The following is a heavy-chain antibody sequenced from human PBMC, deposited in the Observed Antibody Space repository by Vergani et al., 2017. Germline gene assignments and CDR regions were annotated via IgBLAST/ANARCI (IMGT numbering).Heavy chain of an antibody. J-gene: IGHJ4*02. CDR1: GFTLSNYD. V-gene: IGHV3-30*02. CDR2: IQFDGSNQ. Sequence: QVQLVESGGGVVQPGGSLRLSCATSGFTLSNYDMQWIRQGPGKGLEFVAFIQFDGSNQYYADSVKGRFTLSRDFSKNTLYLQMNSRRTDDTATYYCAKHFRGWGIDYWGQGTQVIVSS. CDR3: AKHFRGWGIDY. D-gene: IGHD3-16*01.